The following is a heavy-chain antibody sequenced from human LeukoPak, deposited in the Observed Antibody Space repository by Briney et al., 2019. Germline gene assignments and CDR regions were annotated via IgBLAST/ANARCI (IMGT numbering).Heavy chain of an antibody. J-gene: IGHJ2*01. CDR3: ARHLSGNEFGEIWRYWYFDL. V-gene: IGHV4-34*01. CDR2: INHSGST. D-gene: IGHD3-10*01. Sequence: SETLSLTCAVYGGSFSGYYWSWIRQPPGKGLEWIGEINHSGSTNYNPSLKSRVTISVDTSKNQFPLKLSSVTAADTAVYYCARHLSGNEFGEIWRYWYFDLWGRGTLVSVSS. CDR1: GGSFSGYY.